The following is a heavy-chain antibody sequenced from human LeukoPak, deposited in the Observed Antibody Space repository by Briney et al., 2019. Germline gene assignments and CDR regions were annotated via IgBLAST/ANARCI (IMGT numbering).Heavy chain of an antibody. CDR1: GFTFSSYA. Sequence: GGSLRLSCAASGFTFSSYAMSWVRQAPGKGLEWVSAISGRGGSTYYADSVKGRFTISRDNSKNTLYLQMNSLRAEDTAVYYCASDIVVVVAATALQDYWGQGTLVTVSS. V-gene: IGHV3-23*01. CDR3: ASDIVVVVAATALQDY. J-gene: IGHJ4*02. D-gene: IGHD2-15*01. CDR2: ISGRGGST.